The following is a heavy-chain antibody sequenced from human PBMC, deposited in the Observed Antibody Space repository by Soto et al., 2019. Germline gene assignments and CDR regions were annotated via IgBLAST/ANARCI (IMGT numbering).Heavy chain of an antibody. CDR2: LYHIGST. Sequence: PSETLSLTCAVSGYSICSGNYWALFRHPPGRGLEWIGSLYHIGSTHYNASLKSRVTISVDTSKNHFSLELSSVTAADTAIYYCRSSTSCYGESCVDVWGQGTMVTVSS. J-gene: IGHJ6*02. V-gene: IGHV4-38-2*01. CDR3: RSSTSCYGESCVDV. D-gene: IGHD2-2*01. CDR1: GYSICSGNY.